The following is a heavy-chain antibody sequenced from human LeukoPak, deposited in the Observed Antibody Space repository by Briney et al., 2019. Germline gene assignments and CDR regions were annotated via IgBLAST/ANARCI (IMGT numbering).Heavy chain of an antibody. CDR2: IYSGGST. D-gene: IGHD2-21*02. CDR3: ARCLRGGDFVAQDAFDI. Sequence: PGGSLRLSCAASGFTVSSNYMSWVRQAPGKGLEWVSIIYSGGSTYYADSVKGRFTISRDNSKNTLYLQMNSLRAEDTAVYYCARCLRGGDFVAQDAFDIWGQGTMVTVSS. CDR1: GFTVSSNY. V-gene: IGHV3-53*01. J-gene: IGHJ3*02.